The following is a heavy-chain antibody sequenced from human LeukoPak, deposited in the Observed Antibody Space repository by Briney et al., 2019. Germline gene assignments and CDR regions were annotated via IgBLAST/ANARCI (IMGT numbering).Heavy chain of an antibody. J-gene: IGHJ3*02. V-gene: IGHV4-39*02. D-gene: IGHD2-2*02. Sequence: SETLSLTCTVSGGSISSSSYYCGWIRQPPGKGLEWIGSILYSGSTYYNPSLKSRVTISVDTSKNHFSLKLSSVTAADTAVYYCARRYCSSTSCHRSFDIWGQGTMVTVSS. CDR2: ILYSGST. CDR3: ARRYCSSTSCHRSFDI. CDR1: GGSISSSSYY.